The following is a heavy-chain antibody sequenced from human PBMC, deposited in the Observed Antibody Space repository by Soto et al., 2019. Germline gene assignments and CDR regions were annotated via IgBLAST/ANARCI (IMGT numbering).Heavy chain of an antibody. V-gene: IGHV3-23*01. CDR3: AKVGSYGYSSNFDY. CDR1: GFTFSSYA. Sequence: EVQLLESGGGLVQPGGSLRLSCAASGFTFSSYAMRWVRQAPGKGLEWVSAISGSGGSTYYADSVKGRFTISRDNSKNTLYLQMNSLRAEDTDVYYCAKVGSYGYSSNFDYWGQGTLVTVSS. D-gene: IGHD5-18*01. J-gene: IGHJ4*02. CDR2: ISGSGGST.